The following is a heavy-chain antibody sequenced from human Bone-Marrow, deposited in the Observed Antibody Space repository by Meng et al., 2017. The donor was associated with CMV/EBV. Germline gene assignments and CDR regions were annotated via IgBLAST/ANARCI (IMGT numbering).Heavy chain of an antibody. Sequence: GGSLRLSCAASGFTFSSYAMHWVRQAPGKGLEWVAVISYDGSNKYYADSVKGRFTISRDNSKNTLYLQMNSLRAEDTAVYYCARDDYRGLLEWSPLAYWGQGTLVTVSS. V-gene: IGHV3-30*04. CDR2: ISYDGSNK. J-gene: IGHJ4*02. D-gene: IGHD3-3*01. CDR1: GFTFSSYA. CDR3: ARDDYRGLLEWSPLAY.